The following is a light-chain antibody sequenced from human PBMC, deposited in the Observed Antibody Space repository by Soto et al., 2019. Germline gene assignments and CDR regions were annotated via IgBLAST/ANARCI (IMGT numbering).Light chain of an antibody. CDR3: QQYGSSGT. CDR1: QSVSNNY. Sequence: EIVLTQSPGTLSLSPGERATLSCRASQSVSNNYLAWYQQTPGQAPRLLIYGASNRATGIPDRFSGSGSGTDFTLTISRLEPEEFAVYYCQQYGSSGTFGQGTKVDIK. J-gene: IGKJ1*01. CDR2: GAS. V-gene: IGKV3-20*01.